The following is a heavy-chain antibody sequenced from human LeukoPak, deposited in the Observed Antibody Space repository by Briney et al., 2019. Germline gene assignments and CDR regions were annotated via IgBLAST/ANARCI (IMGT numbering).Heavy chain of an antibody. CDR3: ARDSSSWYVPNWFDP. CDR1: GYTFTSYG. D-gene: IGHD6-13*01. J-gene: IGHJ5*02. CDR2: ISAYNGNT. V-gene: IGHV1-18*01. Sequence: GASVKVSCKASGYTFTSYGISWVRQAPGQGLEWMGWISAYNGNTNYAQKLQGRVTMTTDTSTSTAYMELRSLRSDDTAVYYCARDSSSWYVPNWFDPWGQGTLVTVTS.